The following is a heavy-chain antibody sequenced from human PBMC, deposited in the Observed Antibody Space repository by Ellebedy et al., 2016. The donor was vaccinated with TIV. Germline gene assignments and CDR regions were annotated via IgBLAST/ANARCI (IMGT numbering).Heavy chain of an antibody. CDR2: LNQDGTEK. V-gene: IGHV3-7*01. CDR3: TRDDHYGLDV. J-gene: IGHJ6*02. Sequence: GGSLRLSCGASGFTLSNFWMSWVRQAPGKGLEWVANLNQDGTEKYHVGSVRGRFTISRDNAKNSLYLQMNSLRAEDTAVYYCTRDDHYGLDVWGQGTTVIVSS. CDR1: GFTLSNFW.